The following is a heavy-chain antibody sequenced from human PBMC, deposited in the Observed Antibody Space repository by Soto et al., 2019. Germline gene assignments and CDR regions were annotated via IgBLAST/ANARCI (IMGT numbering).Heavy chain of an antibody. Sequence: SETLSLTCAVYGGSFSGYYWSWIRQPPGKGLEWIGGINHSGSTNYNPSLKSRVTISVDTSKNQFSLKLSSVTAADTAVYYCARCRAPGIAVAGRRGWFDPWGQGTLVTVSS. V-gene: IGHV4-34*01. CDR2: INHSGST. CDR3: ARCRAPGIAVAGRRGWFDP. J-gene: IGHJ5*02. CDR1: GGSFSGYY. D-gene: IGHD6-19*01.